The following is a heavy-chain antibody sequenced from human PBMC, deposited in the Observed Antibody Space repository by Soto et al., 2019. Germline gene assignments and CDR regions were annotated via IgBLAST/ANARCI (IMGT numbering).Heavy chain of an antibody. D-gene: IGHD3-3*01. V-gene: IGHV3-23*01. Sequence: GGSLRLSCAASGFTFSSYAMSWVRQAPGKGLEWVSAISGSGGSTYYPDSVKGRFTISRDNSRDTLYLQMNSLRAEDTAVYYCAKKDSYDFWRGYPDPWGQGILVTVSS. J-gene: IGHJ5*02. CDR2: ISGSGGST. CDR1: GFTFSSYA. CDR3: AKKDSYDFWRGYPDP.